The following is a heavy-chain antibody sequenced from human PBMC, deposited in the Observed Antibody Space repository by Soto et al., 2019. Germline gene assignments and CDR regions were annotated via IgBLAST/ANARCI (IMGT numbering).Heavy chain of an antibody. CDR2: ISYDGSNK. Sequence: QVQLVESGGGVVQPGRSLRLSCAASGFTFSSYGMHWVRQAPGKGLEWVAIISYDGSNKYYAASMKGRFTISRDNSKNTLYLQMNSLGAEDTAMYNCARDGACSSSSCHNNWFDPWGQGTLVTVSS. CDR3: ARDGACSSSSCHNNWFDP. V-gene: IGHV3-30*03. J-gene: IGHJ5*02. D-gene: IGHD2-2*01. CDR1: GFTFSSYG.